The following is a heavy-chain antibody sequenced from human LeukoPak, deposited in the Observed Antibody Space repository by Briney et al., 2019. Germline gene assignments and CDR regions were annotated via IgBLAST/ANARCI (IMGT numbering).Heavy chain of an antibody. Sequence: GGSLRLSCATSGFTFGNYWMSWVRQAPGKGLEWVANIKQDGSEKYYGDSVKGRFTISRDNSKNTLYLQMNSLRAEDTAVYYCAILSITIFGVVDPTFDYWGQGTLVTVSS. CDR1: GFTFGNYW. D-gene: IGHD3-3*01. CDR2: IKQDGSEK. V-gene: IGHV3-7*03. CDR3: AILSITIFGVVDPTFDY. J-gene: IGHJ4*02.